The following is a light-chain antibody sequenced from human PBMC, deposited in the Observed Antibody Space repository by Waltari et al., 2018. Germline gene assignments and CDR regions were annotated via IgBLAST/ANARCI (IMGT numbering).Light chain of an antibody. J-gene: IGLJ3*02. CDR1: SWNVGKNY. CDR2: DNN. V-gene: IGLV1-51*01. Sequence: QSVATQPPSVSAAPGQKVNISLSGISWNVGKNYVCWYQQPPGTAPKVIIYDNNKRPSGIPDRFSGSKSGTSATLGITRLKTGDEADYYCGTWDSSLSAGVFGGGNKLTVL. CDR3: GTWDSSLSAGV.